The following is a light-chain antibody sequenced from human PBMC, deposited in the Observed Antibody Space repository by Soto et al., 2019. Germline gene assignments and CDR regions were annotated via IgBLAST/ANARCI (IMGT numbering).Light chain of an antibody. J-gene: IGLJ2*01. CDR1: SSDVGGHNF. CDR2: DVR. Sequence: QSALTQPASVSGSPGQSITISCTGTSSDVGGHNFVSWYQQHPGRAPKLMIYDVRNRPSGVSNRFSGSKSANTASLTISGLQAEDEADCYCSSYSSSGTLVFGGGTKLTVL. V-gene: IGLV2-14*01. CDR3: SSYSSSGTLV.